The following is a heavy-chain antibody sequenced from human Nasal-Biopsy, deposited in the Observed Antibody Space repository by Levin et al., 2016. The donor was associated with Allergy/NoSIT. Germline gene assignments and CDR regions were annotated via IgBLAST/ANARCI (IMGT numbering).Heavy chain of an antibody. CDR2: ISGGGGTTT. Sequence: GGSLRLSCEASGFTFRLVAMNWVRQAPGKGLEWVTSISGGGGTTTDYADSVKGRFTVSRDNSKNTLFLQMDSLRAEDTAIYYCAKTVFYNLSPVGPRFDSWGQGTRVTVST. CDR1: GFTFRLVA. J-gene: IGHJ4*02. CDR3: AKTVFYNLSPVGPRFDS. D-gene: IGHD1-26*01. V-gene: IGHV3-23*01.